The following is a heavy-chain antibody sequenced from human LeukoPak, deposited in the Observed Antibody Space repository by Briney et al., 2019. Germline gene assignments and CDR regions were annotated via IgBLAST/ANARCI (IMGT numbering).Heavy chain of an antibody. Sequence: GGSLRLSCAASGFYFSDCWMSWIRQAPGKGLEWVAHMNQDGSAKYYVDSVEDRFTISRDNAKSSLFLQMSSLRAEDTAVYYCAIWGSWGSNFWGQGTLVSVSS. V-gene: IGHV3-7*01. J-gene: IGHJ4*02. CDR1: GFYFSDCW. CDR2: MNQDGSAK. CDR3: AIWGSWGSNF. D-gene: IGHD3-16*01.